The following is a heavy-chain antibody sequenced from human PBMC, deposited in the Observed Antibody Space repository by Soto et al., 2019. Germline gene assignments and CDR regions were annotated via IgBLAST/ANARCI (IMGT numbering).Heavy chain of an antibody. J-gene: IGHJ4*02. CDR2: INAGNGNT. Sequence: GAAVKVSCNASGYTFTSYAMHLVRRAPGQRLEWMGWINAGNGNTKYSQKLQGRVTITMDTSASTAYMELSSLRSEDTAVYYCARDKARGLFDYWGQGTLITVSS. CDR1: GYTFTSYA. CDR3: ARDKARGLFDY. D-gene: IGHD3-22*01. V-gene: IGHV1-3*01.